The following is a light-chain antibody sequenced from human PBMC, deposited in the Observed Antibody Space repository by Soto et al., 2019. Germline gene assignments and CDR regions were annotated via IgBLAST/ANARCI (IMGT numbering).Light chain of an antibody. Sequence: QSALTQPRSVSGSPGQSVTISCTGTSSDLGVYNYVSWYQQHPGKAPKLMIFDVGKRPSGVPDRFSGSKSGNTASLTISGLQVEDEADYYCCSYAGTYTWVFGGGTKVTVL. V-gene: IGLV2-11*01. CDR2: DVG. CDR1: SSDLGVYNY. CDR3: CSYAGTYTWV. J-gene: IGLJ3*02.